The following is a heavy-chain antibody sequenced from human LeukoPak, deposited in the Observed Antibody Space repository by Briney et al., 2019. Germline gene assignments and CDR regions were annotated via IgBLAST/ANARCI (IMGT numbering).Heavy chain of an antibody. CDR1: GASVGSAGYY. D-gene: IGHD1-26*01. V-gene: IGHV4-61*08. J-gene: IGHJ4*02. CDR2: IYYIRNT. CDR3: ARTQSQSGTYRYYFGY. Sequence: PSETLSLTCTVSGASVGSAGYYCSWIRQPPGGGLEWIGYIYYIRNTNYNPSLKSRVTMSLDPSKNQFSLKLNSVTAADTAVYYCARTQSQSGTYRYYFGYWGQGTLVTVSS.